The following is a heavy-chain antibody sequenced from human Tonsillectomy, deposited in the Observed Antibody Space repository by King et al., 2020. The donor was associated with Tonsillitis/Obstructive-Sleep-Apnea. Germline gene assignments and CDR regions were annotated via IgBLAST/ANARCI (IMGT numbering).Heavy chain of an antibody. Sequence: VQLVESGGGVVQPGRSLRLSCVASGFNFGSYGMHWVRQAPGKGLEWVAMLWYDGSNKYYTDSARGRFTISRDNSKNTLYLQRNSLRAEDTAVYYCARGGGVGATLLDYWGQGNLVTVSS. D-gene: IGHD1-26*01. CDR1: GFNFGSYG. V-gene: IGHV3-33*01. J-gene: IGHJ4*02. CDR3: ARGGGVGATLLDY. CDR2: LWYDGSNK.